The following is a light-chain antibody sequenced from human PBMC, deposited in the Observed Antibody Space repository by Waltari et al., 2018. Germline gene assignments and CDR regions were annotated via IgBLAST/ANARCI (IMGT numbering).Light chain of an antibody. J-gene: IGKJ1*01. CDR3: QHYLRLPAT. V-gene: IGKV3-20*01. Sequence: EIVLTQSPGTLSLSPGERATLSCRASQSVSRALAWYQQKPGQAPRLLIYGASNRATGIPDRSSGSGSGTDFSLTISSLEPEDFAVYYCQHYLRLPATFGQGTKVEIK. CDR2: GAS. CDR1: QSVSRA.